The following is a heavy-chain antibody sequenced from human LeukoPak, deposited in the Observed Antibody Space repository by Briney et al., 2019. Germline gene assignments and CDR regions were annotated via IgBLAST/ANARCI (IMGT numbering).Heavy chain of an antibody. CDR2: INPNSGGT. J-gene: IGHJ3*02. CDR3: ARDRTYLDAFDI. CDR1: GYTFTGYY. V-gene: IGHV1-2*02. D-gene: IGHD1-14*01. Sequence: ASVKVSCKASGYTFTGYYMHWVRQAPGQGLEWMGWINPNSGGTNYAQKFQGRVTMTRDTSISTAYMELSRLRSDDTAVYYCARDRTYLDAFDIWGQGTMVTVSS.